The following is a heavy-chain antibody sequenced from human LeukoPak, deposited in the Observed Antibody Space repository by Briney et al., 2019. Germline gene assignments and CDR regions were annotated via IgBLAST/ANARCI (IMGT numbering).Heavy chain of an antibody. CDR2: ISWNSGSI. Sequence: GRSLRLSYAASGFTFDDYAMHWVRQAPGKGLEWVSGISWNSGSIGYADSVKGRFTISRDNAKNSLYLQMNSLRAEDTALYYCAKGGFGELLISSGFDYWGQGTLVTVSS. D-gene: IGHD3-10*01. CDR3: AKGGFGELLISSGFDY. CDR1: GFTFDDYA. V-gene: IGHV3-9*01. J-gene: IGHJ4*02.